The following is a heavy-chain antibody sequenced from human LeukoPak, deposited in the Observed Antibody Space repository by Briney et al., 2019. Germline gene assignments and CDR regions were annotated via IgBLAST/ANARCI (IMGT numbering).Heavy chain of an antibody. D-gene: IGHD2-2*01. J-gene: IGHJ5*02. CDR1: GFIFNDYY. V-gene: IGHV3-30*03. CDR3: ARGDKQLLFNRNKGGFDP. CDR2: ISYDGSNK. Sequence: GGSLRLSCAASGFIFNDYYMTWIRQAPGKGLEWVALISYDGSNKYYADSVKGRFTISRDNSKNTLHLQMNSVRAEDTAIYYCARGDKQLLFNRNKGGFDPWGQGTLVTVSS.